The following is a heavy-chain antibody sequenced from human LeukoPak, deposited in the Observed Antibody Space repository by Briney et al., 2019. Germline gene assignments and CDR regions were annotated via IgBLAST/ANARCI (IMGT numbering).Heavy chain of an antibody. J-gene: IGHJ4*02. CDR3: ARERAQSYYDILTGYHTIDS. Sequence: PSETLSLTCTVSGGSISSNSYYWGWIRQPPGKGLEWIGDVYYSGSTNYNPSLKSRVTISVDTSKNQFSLKLSSVTAADTAVYYCARERAQSYYDILTGYHTIDSWGQGTLVTV. CDR1: GGSISSNSYY. D-gene: IGHD3-9*01. V-gene: IGHV4-39*07. CDR2: VYYSGST.